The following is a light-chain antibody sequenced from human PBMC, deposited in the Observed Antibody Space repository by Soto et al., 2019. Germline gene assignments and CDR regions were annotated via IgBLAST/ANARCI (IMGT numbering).Light chain of an antibody. Sequence: QSVLTQPPSVSGAPGQRVTISCTGSSSNIGAGYDVHWYQQLPGTAPKLLIYGNSNRPSGVPDRFSGSKSGTSASLAITGRQAEVEACYYCQSYDSSLSGWVFGGGTKLTVL. CDR2: GNS. CDR1: SSNIGAGYD. CDR3: QSYDSSLSGWV. V-gene: IGLV1-40*01. J-gene: IGLJ3*02.